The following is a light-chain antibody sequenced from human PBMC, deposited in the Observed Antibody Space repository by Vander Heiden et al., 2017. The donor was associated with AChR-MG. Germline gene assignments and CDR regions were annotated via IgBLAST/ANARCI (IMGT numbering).Light chain of an antibody. Sequence: EIVLTQSPATLSLSPGERATLSCRASQSVSSYLAWYQPKPGQAPRLLIYDASNRATGIPARFSGSGSGTDFTLTISSLEPEDFAVYYCQQRRNWPLTFGGGTKVEIE. CDR2: DAS. V-gene: IGKV3-11*01. CDR1: QSVSSY. CDR3: QQRRNWPLT. J-gene: IGKJ4*01.